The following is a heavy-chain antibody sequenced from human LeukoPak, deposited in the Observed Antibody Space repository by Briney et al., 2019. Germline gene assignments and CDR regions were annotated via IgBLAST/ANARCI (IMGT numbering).Heavy chain of an antibody. CDR2: IYYSGST. J-gene: IGHJ4*02. CDR3: ARARSIAVAGPYFDY. V-gene: IGHV4-61*01. D-gene: IGHD6-19*01. Sequence: PSETLSLTCTVSGGSVSSGSYCWSWIRQPPGKGLEWIGYIYYSGSTNYNPSLKSRVTISVDTSKNQFSLKLSSVTAADTAVYYCARARSIAVAGPYFDYWGQGTLVTVSS. CDR1: GGSVSSGSYC.